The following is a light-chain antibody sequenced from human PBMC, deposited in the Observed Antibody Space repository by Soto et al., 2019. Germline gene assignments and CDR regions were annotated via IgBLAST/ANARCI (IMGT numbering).Light chain of an antibody. V-gene: IGKV3-15*01. Sequence: EIVMTQSPATLSVSPGERVTLSCRASQSVSSNLAWYQQKPGQAPRLLIYGASTRATGIPARLSGSGSGTEFTLTISSLQSEDFAVYYCQQYNNWPLTFGGGTKVEIK. CDR3: QQYNNWPLT. J-gene: IGKJ4*01. CDR2: GAS. CDR1: QSVSSN.